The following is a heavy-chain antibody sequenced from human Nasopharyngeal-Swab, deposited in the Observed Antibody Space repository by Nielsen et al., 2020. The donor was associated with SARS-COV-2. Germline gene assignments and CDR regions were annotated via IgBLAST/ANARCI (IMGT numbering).Heavy chain of an antibody. V-gene: IGHV4-59*01. Sequence: GSLRLSCAVSGYSMNSGYYWSWIRQPPGKGLEWIGYIYYSGSTNYNPSLKSRVTISVDTSKNQFSLKLSSVTAADTAVYYCARARVGGDYNDYWGQGTLVTVSS. CDR3: ARARVGGDYNDY. CDR1: GYSMNSGYY. D-gene: IGHD4-17*01. J-gene: IGHJ4*02. CDR2: IYYSGST.